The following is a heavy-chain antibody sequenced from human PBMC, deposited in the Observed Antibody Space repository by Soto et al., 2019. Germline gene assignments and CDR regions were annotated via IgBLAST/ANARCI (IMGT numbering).Heavy chain of an antibody. J-gene: IGHJ4*02. CDR1: GGSISSSSYY. CDR3: ARLGTYYDILTGYSAEYYFDY. CDR2: IYYSGST. V-gene: IGHV4-39*01. Sequence: QLQLQESGPGLVKPSETLSLTCTVSGGSISSSSYYWGWIRQPPGKGLEWIGSIYYSGSTYYNPSLKSRVTISVDTSKNQFSLKLSSVTAADTAVYYCARLGTYYDILTGYSAEYYFDYWGQGTLVTVSS. D-gene: IGHD3-9*01.